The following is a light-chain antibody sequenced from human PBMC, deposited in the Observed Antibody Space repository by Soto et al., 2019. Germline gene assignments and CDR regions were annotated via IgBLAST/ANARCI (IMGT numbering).Light chain of an antibody. CDR3: QQSYNSAWT. CDR1: QSIFSF. Sequence: DIQMTQSPSSLSASVGDRVTITCRASQSIFSFLSWYQQRPGKAPKLLIYAASSLQRGIPSTFSGSGSGTEFTLAISSLQPEDFATYYCQQSYNSAWTFGHGTKVDIK. J-gene: IGKJ1*01. CDR2: AAS. V-gene: IGKV1-39*01.